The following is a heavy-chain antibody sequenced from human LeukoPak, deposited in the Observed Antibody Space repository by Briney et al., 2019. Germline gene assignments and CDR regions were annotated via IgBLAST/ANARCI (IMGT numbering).Heavy chain of an antibody. CDR1: GYSFTSYW. J-gene: IGHJ4*02. Sequence: KNGESLKISCKGSGYSFTSYWIGWVRQMPGKGLEWMGIIYPGDSDTRYSPSFQGQVTISADKSISTAYLQWSSLKASDTAMYYCARGMGMSMVRGVPFDYWGQGTLVTVSS. CDR2: IYPGDSDT. D-gene: IGHD3-10*01. V-gene: IGHV5-51*01. CDR3: ARGMGMSMVRGVPFDY.